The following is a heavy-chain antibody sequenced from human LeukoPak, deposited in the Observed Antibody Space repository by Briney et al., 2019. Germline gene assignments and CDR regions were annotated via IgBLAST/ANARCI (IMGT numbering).Heavy chain of an antibody. CDR3: ARITYYYGSGSRALDY. D-gene: IGHD3-10*01. J-gene: IGHJ4*02. Sequence: KTSQTLSLTCTVSGGSISSGDYYWSWIRQPPGKGLEWIGYIYYSGSTYYNPSLKSRVTISVDTSKNQFSLKVSSVTAADTAVYYCARITYYYGSGSRALDYWGQGTLVTVSS. V-gene: IGHV4-30-4*01. CDR1: GGSISSGDYY. CDR2: IYYSGST.